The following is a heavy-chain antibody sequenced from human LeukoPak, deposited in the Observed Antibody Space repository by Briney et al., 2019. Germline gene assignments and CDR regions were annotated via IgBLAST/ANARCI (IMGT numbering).Heavy chain of an antibody. J-gene: IGHJ4*02. D-gene: IGHD1-14*01. CDR2: IYSGGST. Sequence: PGGSLRLSCAASGFTVSSNYMSWVRQAPGKGLEWVSVIYSGGSTYYADSVKGRFTISRDNSKNTLHLQMNNLRAEDTAVYYCASGRGFPLNYFDSWGQGTLVTVSS. V-gene: IGHV3-53*01. CDR3: ASGRGFPLNYFDS. CDR1: GFTVSSNY.